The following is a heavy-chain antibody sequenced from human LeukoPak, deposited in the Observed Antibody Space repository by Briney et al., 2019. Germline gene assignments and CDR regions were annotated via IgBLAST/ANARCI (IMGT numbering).Heavy chain of an antibody. Sequence: SQSLSLTCAISGDIVSSNSVTWNWIRQSPSRGLEWLGRTYYRSTWYNDYAVSVRGRITVNPDTSKNQFSLHLNSVTPEDTAVYYCARRLTQYDCFDPWGQGILVTVSS. CDR1: GDIVSSNSVT. J-gene: IGHJ5*02. D-gene: IGHD2-2*01. CDR2: TYYRSTWYN. V-gene: IGHV6-1*01. CDR3: ARRLTQYDCFDP.